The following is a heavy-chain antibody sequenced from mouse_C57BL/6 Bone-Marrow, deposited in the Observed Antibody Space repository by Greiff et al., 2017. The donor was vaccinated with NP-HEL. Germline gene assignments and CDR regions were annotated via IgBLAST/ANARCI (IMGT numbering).Heavy chain of an antibody. D-gene: IGHD1-2*01. V-gene: IGHV1-64*01. J-gene: IGHJ1*03. CDR1: GYTFTSYW. CDR2: IHPNSGST. Sequence: QVQLQQPGAELVKPGASVKLSCKASGYTFTSYWMHWVKQRPGQGLEWIGIIHPNSGSTNYNEKFKSKATLTVDKSSSTAYMQLSSLTSEDSAVYYCARSLTTAGYFDVWGTGTTVTVSS. CDR3: ARSLTTAGYFDV.